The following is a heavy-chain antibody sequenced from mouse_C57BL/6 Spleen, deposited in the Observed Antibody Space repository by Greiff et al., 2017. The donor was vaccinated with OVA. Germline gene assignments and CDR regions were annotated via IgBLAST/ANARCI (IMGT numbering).Heavy chain of an antibody. CDR2: ISDGGSYT. D-gene: IGHD2-4*01. Sequence: EVHLVESGGGLVKPGGSLKLSCAASGFTFSSYAMSWVRQTPEKRLEWVATISDGGSYTYYPDNVKGRFTISRDNAKNNLYLQMSHLKSEDTAMYYCAREAWDYDLAYWGQGTLVTVSA. CDR1: GFTFSSYA. J-gene: IGHJ3*01. V-gene: IGHV5-4*01. CDR3: AREAWDYDLAY.